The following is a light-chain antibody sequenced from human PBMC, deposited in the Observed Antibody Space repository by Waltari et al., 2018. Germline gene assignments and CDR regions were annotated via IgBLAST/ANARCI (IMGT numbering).Light chain of an antibody. CDR2: DGY. Sequence: QAVLTQPPSVSAAPGQTVTISCSGTTSNIGDNYVSWYQQFPGTAPKLLIYDGYRRPSGMPDRFSGSKSGTSATLTITGLQTGDEADYYCGTWDGSLSVGVFGGGTKLTVL. CDR1: TSNIGDNY. V-gene: IGLV1-51*01. J-gene: IGLJ2*01. CDR3: GTWDGSLSVGV.